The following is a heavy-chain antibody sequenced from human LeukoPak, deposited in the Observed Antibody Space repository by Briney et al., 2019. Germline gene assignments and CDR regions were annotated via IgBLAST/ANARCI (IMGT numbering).Heavy chain of an antibody. Sequence: SETLSLTCTVSGGSISSSSYYWGWIRQPPGKGLEWIGSIYYSGSTYYNPSLKSRVTISVDTSKNQFSLKLSSVTAAGPAFYYCARKYWGLTRVPFDYWGQGTLVTVCS. V-gene: IGHV4-39*07. CDR2: IYYSGST. J-gene: IGHJ4*02. CDR3: ARKYWGLTRVPFDY. D-gene: IGHD3-16*01. CDR1: GGSISSSSYY.